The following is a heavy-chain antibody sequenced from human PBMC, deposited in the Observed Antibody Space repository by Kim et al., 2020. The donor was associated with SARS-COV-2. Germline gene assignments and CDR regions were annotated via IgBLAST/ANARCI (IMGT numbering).Heavy chain of an antibody. Sequence: GGSLRLSCAASGFTFSSYGMHWVRQAPGKGLEWVAVIWYDGSNKYYADSVKGRFTISRDNSKNTLYLQMNSLRAEDTAVYYCARELMVRGATGGDYYYYGMDVWGQGTTVTVSS. CDR3: ARELMVRGATGGDYYYYGMDV. D-gene: IGHD3-10*01. CDR2: IWYDGSNK. V-gene: IGHV3-33*01. CDR1: GFTFSSYG. J-gene: IGHJ6*02.